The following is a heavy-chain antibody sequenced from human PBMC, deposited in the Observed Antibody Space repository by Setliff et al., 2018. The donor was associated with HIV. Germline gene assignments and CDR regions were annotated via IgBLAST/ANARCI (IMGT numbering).Heavy chain of an antibody. J-gene: IGHJ3*02. D-gene: IGHD6-13*01. V-gene: IGHV4-61*02. CDR3: ARRDGRSMNAFEI. CDR1: GDSISGGRHY. CDR2: IYPNGNT. Sequence: SETLSLTCTVSGDSISGGRHYLSWIRQPAGKGLEWIGRIYPNGNTKYNPSLNGRVTISADKSIATAYLQVNDLKTSDTATYYCARRDGRSMNAFEIWGPGTMVTVSS.